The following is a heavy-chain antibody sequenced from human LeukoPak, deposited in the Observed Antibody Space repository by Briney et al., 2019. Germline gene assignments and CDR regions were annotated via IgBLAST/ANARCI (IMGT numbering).Heavy chain of an antibody. D-gene: IGHD5-12*01. J-gene: IGHJ2*01. CDR2: IYYSGST. Sequence: TPSETLSLTCTVSGGSISSYYWSWIRQPPGKGLEWIGYIYYSGSTNYNPSLKSRVTISVDTSKNQFSLKLSSVTAADTAVYYCASPPSGYDRDWYFDLWGRGTLVTVSS. V-gene: IGHV4-59*01. CDR1: GGSISSYY. CDR3: ASPPSGYDRDWYFDL.